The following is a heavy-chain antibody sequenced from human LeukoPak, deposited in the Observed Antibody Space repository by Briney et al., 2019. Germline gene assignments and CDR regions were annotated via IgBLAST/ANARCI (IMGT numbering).Heavy chain of an antibody. CDR1: GFTFSNYC. CDR2: IWSGGTDK. V-gene: IGHV3-30*18. D-gene: IGHD1-26*01. Sequence: PGRSLRLSCAASGFTFSNYCMHWVRQAPGKGLEWVAVIWSGGTDKYYADSVKGRFTVSRDNSKNTLYLQMNSLRAEDTAVYYCGKRLTSWELEYWGQGTLVTVSS. J-gene: IGHJ4*02. CDR3: GKRLTSWELEY.